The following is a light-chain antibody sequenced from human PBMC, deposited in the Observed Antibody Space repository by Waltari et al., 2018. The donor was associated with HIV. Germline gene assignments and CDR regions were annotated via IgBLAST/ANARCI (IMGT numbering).Light chain of an antibody. Sequence: EIVLHRSPATLSLSPGERPIPSCRASQTVSSYIAWYQQKPGQAPRLLIYDASNRATGVPARFSGSGSATDCTLTISSLEPEDFAVYYCQYRHNWPPRYTFGQGTKLEIK. CDR2: DAS. CDR1: QTVSSY. J-gene: IGKJ2*01. CDR3: QYRHNWPPRYT. V-gene: IGKV3-11*01.